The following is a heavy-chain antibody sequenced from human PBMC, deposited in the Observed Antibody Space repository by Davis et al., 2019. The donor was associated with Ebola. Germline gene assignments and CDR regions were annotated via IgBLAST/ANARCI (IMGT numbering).Heavy chain of an antibody. J-gene: IGHJ4*02. V-gene: IGHV3-23*01. CDR3: ARGLLAYCGGDC. CDR2: IGGGGANT. CDR1: GSTFSSYA. Sequence: GESLKISCADSGSTFSSYAMTWVRQAPGKGLEWVSTIGGGGANTYYADSVKGRFTISRDNAKNTLYLQMNSLRDEDTAVYYCARGLLAYCGGDCWGQGTLVTVSS. D-gene: IGHD2-21*01.